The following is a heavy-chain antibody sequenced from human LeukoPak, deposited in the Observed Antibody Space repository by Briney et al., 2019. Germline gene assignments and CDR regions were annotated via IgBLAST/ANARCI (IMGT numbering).Heavy chain of an antibody. CDR3: ARSIVVVPAGWYFDY. CDR1: GFTFSSYW. Sequence: PGGSLRLSCAASGFTFSSYWMSWVRQAPGKGLEWVANIKQDGSEKYYVDSVKGRFTISRDNAKNSLYLQMNSLRAEDTAVYYCARSIVVVPAGWYFDYWGQGTLVTVSS. V-gene: IGHV3-7*01. J-gene: IGHJ4*02. CDR2: IKQDGSEK. D-gene: IGHD2-2*01.